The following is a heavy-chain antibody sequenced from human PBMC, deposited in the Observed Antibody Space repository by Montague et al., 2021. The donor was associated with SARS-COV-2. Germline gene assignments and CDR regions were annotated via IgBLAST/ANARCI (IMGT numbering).Heavy chain of an antibody. CDR2: VHYTGST. D-gene: IGHD1-1*01. V-gene: IGHV4-59*01. J-gene: IGHJ4*02. CDR1: GGSIRSDY. Sequence: SETLSLTCEVSGGSIRSDYWSWIRQSPGKGLEWIGYVHYTGSTMYNPSLKTRVTLSLDTPKNHFSLRLNSVTAADTAVYYCARAQNICFIANCVNYFDLWGLGALVSVSS. CDR3: ARAQNICFIANCVNYFDL.